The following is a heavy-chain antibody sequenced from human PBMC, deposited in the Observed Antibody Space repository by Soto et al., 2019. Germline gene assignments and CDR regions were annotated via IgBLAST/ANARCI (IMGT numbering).Heavy chain of an antibody. Sequence: WTWIRQHPGKGLEWIGYIYYTGSTYYNPSLKSRVTISLDTSKNQFSLKLSSVTAADTAVYYCARGVTRNRFDPWGQGTLVTVSS. J-gene: IGHJ5*02. CDR2: IYYTGST. V-gene: IGHV4-31*02. CDR3: ARGVTRNRFDP.